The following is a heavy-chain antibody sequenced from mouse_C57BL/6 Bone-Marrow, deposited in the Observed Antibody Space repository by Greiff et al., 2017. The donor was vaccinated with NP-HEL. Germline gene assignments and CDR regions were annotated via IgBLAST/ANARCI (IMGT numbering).Heavy chain of an antibody. CDR1: GYTFTSYW. J-gene: IGHJ2*01. Sequence: QVQLQQSGAELVMPGASVKLSCKASGYTFTSYWMHWVKQRPGQGLEWIGEIDPSDSYTNYNQKFKGKSTLTVDKSSSTAYMQLSSLTSEDSAVYYCARYGYLDYWGQGTTLTVSS. CDR3: ARYGYLDY. CDR2: IDPSDSYT. V-gene: IGHV1-69*01. D-gene: IGHD1-1*01.